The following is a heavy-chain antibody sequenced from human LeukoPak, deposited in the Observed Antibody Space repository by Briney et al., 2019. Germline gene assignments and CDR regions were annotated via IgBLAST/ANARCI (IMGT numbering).Heavy chain of an antibody. CDR2: IFHSGST. Sequence: SGTLSLTCAVSGGSISSSNWWTWVRQPSGKGLEWIGEIFHSGSTNYNPSLRSRLTISVDKPRNQFSLKLSSVTAADTAVYHCASLYYYDSGGYYNGDYWGQGTLVSVSS. CDR3: ASLYYYDSGGYYNGDY. D-gene: IGHD3-10*01. CDR1: GGSISSSNW. J-gene: IGHJ4*02. V-gene: IGHV4-4*02.